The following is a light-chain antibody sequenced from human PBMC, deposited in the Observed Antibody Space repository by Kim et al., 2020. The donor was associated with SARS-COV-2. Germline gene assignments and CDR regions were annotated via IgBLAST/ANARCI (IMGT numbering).Light chain of an antibody. CDR3: QQYYTTPYT. CDR1: QSVLYRSNNQNY. Sequence: RATINCKSSQSVLYRSNNQNYLAWYQQKPGQPPQLLIYWASTRQSGVPDRFSGSGSGTDFTLSISSLQAEDVAVYYCQQYYTTPYTFGQGTKLEI. J-gene: IGKJ2*01. V-gene: IGKV4-1*01. CDR2: WAS.